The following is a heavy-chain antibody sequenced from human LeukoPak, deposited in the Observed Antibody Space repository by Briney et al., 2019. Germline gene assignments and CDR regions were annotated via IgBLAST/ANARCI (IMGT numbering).Heavy chain of an antibody. J-gene: IGHJ4*02. CDR3: ASGILTGYNFY. D-gene: IGHD3-9*01. CDR2: INHSGST. CDR1: GGSFSGYY. V-gene: IGHV4-34*01. Sequence: SETLSLTCAVYGGSFSGYYWSWIRQPPGKGLEWIGEINHSGSTNYNPSLKSRVTISVDTSKNQFSLKLSSVTAADTAVYYCASGILTGYNFYWGQETLVTVSS.